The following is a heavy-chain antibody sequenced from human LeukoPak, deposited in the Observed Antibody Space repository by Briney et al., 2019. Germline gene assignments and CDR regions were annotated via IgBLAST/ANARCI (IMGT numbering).Heavy chain of an antibody. Sequence: PGGSLRLSCAASGFTFSSYAMHWVRQAPGKGLEWMAVISYDGSNKYYADSVKGRFTISRDNSKNTLYLQMNSLRAEDTAVYYCASDVDTAMALAYWGQGTLVTVSS. D-gene: IGHD5-18*01. J-gene: IGHJ4*02. CDR1: GFTFSSYA. V-gene: IGHV3-30-3*01. CDR2: ISYDGSNK. CDR3: ASDVDTAMALAY.